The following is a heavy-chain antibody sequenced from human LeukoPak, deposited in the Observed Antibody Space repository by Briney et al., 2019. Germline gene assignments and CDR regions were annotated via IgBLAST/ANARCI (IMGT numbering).Heavy chain of an antibody. J-gene: IGHJ4*02. D-gene: IGHD1-26*01. Sequence: PGGSLRLSCAASGFPFSSYWMHWVRQGPGRGLVWVSRIIGDGSGTNYADSVKGRFTISRDNAKNTLYLQMNSLRAEDTAVDYCATRYLLVGATTALFPDYWGQGTLVTVSS. CDR3: ATRYLLVGATTALFPDY. CDR2: IIGDGSGT. V-gene: IGHV3-74*01. CDR1: GFPFSSYW.